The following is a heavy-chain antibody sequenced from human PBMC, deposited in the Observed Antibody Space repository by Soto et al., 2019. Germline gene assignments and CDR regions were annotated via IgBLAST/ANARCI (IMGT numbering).Heavy chain of an antibody. D-gene: IGHD2-21*01. CDR2: ISWNSGNI. J-gene: IGHJ5*01. CDR3: TKGGVDGSFKYNCFDS. V-gene: IGHV3-9*01. Sequence: EVHLVESGGDLVQPGRSLRLSCVASGFTFDDFAMHWVRQGPGKALEWVSGISWNSGNIGYADSVKGRFTTSRDNAKKFLYLLMNSLGAEDTALYFCTKGGVDGSFKYNCFDSWGQGTLVTVSS. CDR1: GFTFDDFA.